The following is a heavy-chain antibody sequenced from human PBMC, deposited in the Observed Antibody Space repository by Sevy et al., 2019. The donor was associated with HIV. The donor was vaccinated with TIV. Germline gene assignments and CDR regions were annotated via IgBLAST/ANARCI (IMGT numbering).Heavy chain of an antibody. V-gene: IGHV3-23*01. J-gene: IGHJ4*02. Sequence: GESLKISCAASGFTFSSYAMSWVRQAPGKGLEWVSAISGSGGSTYYADSVKVRFTISRDNSKNTLYLQMNSLRAEDTAVYYCAKAGIEPIVVVTARYYFDYWGQGTLVTVSS. CDR2: ISGSGGST. CDR1: GFTFSSYA. D-gene: IGHD2-21*02. CDR3: AKAGIEPIVVVTARYYFDY.